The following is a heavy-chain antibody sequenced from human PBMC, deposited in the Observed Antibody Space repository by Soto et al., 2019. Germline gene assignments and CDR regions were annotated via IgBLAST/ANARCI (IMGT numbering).Heavy chain of an antibody. CDR3: ARDLGSAAAGTGYYYGMDV. D-gene: IGHD6-13*01. CDR1: GGSISSGGHY. J-gene: IGHJ6*02. V-gene: IGHV4-61*08. CDR2: IYYSGST. Sequence: SETLSLTCTVSGGSISSGGHYWSWIRQPPGKGLEWIGYIYYSGSTNYNPSLKSRVTISVDTSKNQFSLKLSSVTAADTAVYYCARDLGSAAAGTGYYYGMDVWGQGTTVTVSS.